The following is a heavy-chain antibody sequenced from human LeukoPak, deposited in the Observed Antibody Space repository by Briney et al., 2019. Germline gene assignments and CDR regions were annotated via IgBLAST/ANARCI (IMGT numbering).Heavy chain of an antibody. CDR3: ARELSTVTSGALVGY. CDR2: IKQDGSEK. Sequence: GGTLRLSCAASGFTFSSYGMSWVRQAPGKGLEWVANIKQDGSEKYYVDSVKGRFTISRDNAKNSLYLQMNSLRAEDTAVYYCARELSTVTSGALVGYWGQGTLVTVSS. J-gene: IGHJ4*02. V-gene: IGHV3-7*01. D-gene: IGHD4-17*01. CDR1: GFTFSSYG.